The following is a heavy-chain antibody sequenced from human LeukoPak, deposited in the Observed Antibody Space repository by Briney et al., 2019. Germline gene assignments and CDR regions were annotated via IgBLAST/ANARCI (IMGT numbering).Heavy chain of an antibody. CDR3: ARGTRGFDY. D-gene: IGHD3-10*01. CDR2: ISSSSII. CDR1: GFTFSTYS. Sequence: PGGSLRLSCAASGFTFSTYSMNWVRQAPGKGLEWVSYISSSSIIYYTDSVKGRFTISRDNAKTSLYLQMNSLRDEDTAVYYCARGTRGFDYWGQGTLVTVSS. J-gene: IGHJ4*02. V-gene: IGHV3-48*02.